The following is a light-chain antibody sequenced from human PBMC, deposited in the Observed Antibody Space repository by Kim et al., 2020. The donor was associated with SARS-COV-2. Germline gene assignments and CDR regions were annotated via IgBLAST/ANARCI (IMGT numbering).Light chain of an antibody. CDR2: YDS. CDR1: NIGSKS. CDR3: QVWDSSSDHPE. V-gene: IGLV3-21*04. Sequence: APGKTARITCRGNNIGSKSVHWYQQKPGQAPVLVIYYDSDRPSGIPERFSGSNSGNTATLTISRVEAGDEADYYCQVWDSSSDHPEFGGGTQLTVL. J-gene: IGLJ2*01.